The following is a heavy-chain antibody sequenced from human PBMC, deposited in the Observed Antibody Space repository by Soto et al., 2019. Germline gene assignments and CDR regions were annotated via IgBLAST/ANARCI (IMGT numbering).Heavy chain of an antibody. Sequence: GGSLRLSCAASGFTFSNAWMSWVRQAPGKGLEWVGRIKSKTDGGTTDYAAPVKGRFTISRDDSKNTLYLQMNSLKTEDTAVYYCTYAEFVLRFLEWLPGYYYYMDVWGKGTTVTVSS. CDR3: TYAEFVLRFLEWLPGYYYYMDV. J-gene: IGHJ6*03. D-gene: IGHD3-3*01. CDR2: IKSKTDGGTT. V-gene: IGHV3-15*01. CDR1: GFTFSNAW.